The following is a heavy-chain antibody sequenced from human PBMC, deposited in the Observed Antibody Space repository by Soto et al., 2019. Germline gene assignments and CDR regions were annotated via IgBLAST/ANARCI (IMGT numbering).Heavy chain of an antibody. CDR3: AKSQDIVLMVYARDYYYYGMDV. CDR1: GFTFSSYS. CDR2: ISSSSTI. Sequence: GGSLRLSCAASGFTFSSYSMNWVRQAPGKGLEWVSYISSSSTIYYADSVKGRFTISRDNAKNSLYLQMNSLRDEDTAVYYCAKSQDIVLMVYARDYYYYGMDVWGQGTTVTVSS. D-gene: IGHD2-8*01. J-gene: IGHJ6*02. V-gene: IGHV3-48*02.